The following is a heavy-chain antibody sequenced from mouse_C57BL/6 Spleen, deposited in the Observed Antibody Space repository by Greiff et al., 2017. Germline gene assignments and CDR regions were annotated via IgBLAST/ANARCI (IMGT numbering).Heavy chain of an antibody. CDR3: ATLWYDYVRSDY. V-gene: IGHV1-81*01. CDR1: GYTFTSYG. J-gene: IGHJ2*01. D-gene: IGHD2-4*01. Sequence: VQLQQSGAELARPGASVKLSCKASGYTFTSYGISWVKQRTGQGLEWIGEIYPRSGNTYYNEKFKGKATLTADKSSSTAYMELRSLTSEDSAVYFCATLWYDYVRSDYWGQGTTLTVSS. CDR2: IYPRSGNT.